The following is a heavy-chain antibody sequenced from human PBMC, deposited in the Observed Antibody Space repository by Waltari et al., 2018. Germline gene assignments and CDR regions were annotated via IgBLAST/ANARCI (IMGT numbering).Heavy chain of an antibody. V-gene: IGHV3-9*01. CDR2: INWNSDSI. D-gene: IGHD3-22*01. J-gene: IGHJ3*01. CDR1: GFTFDAYA. CDR3: LKKNDEVYDRNGLVYDAFDV. Sequence: EVQLVESGGGLVHPGRSLRLSVAAPGFTFDAYAMHWLRQAPGKGLEWVAGINWNSDSIGYGDSVKGRFTISRDNARNSLYLQMNSLTTEDTAVYYCLKKNDEVYDRNGLVYDAFDVWGQGTMVTVST.